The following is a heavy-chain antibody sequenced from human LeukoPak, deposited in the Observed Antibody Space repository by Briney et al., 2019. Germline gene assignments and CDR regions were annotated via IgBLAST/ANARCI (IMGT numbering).Heavy chain of an antibody. CDR3: ARDGNYYGSGSYYNDNYYYYMDV. J-gene: IGHJ6*03. Sequence: GASVKVSCKASGYTFTGYYMHWVRQAPGQGLEWMGWINPNSGGTNYAQKFQGRVTMTRDTSISTAYMELSRLRSDDTAVYYCARDGNYYGSGSYYNDNYYYYMDVWGKETTVTVSS. V-gene: IGHV1-2*02. CDR2: INPNSGGT. CDR1: GYTFTGYY. D-gene: IGHD3-10*01.